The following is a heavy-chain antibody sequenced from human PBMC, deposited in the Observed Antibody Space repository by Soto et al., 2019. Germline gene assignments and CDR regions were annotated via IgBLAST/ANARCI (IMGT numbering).Heavy chain of an antibody. D-gene: IGHD6-19*01. J-gene: IGHJ6*02. CDR2: INPSGGST. CDR3: AGGYSSGWYGPDV. CDR1: GYTFTSYY. Sequence: QVQLVQSGAEVKKPGASVKVSCKASGYTFTSYYMHWVRQAPGQGLEWMGIINPSGGSTSYAQKFQGRVSLTSDTSTSTVYMELSSLRSEDTAVYYCAGGYSSGWYGPDVWGQGTTVTVSS. V-gene: IGHV1-46*03.